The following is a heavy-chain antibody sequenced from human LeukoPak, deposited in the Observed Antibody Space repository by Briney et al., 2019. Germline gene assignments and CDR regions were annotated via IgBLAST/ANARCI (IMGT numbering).Heavy chain of an antibody. CDR3: ARQRDSSGPGFFDY. CDR1: GGSIRSSSYY. D-gene: IGHD6-19*01. J-gene: IGHJ4*02. Sequence: SETLSLACTVSGGSIRSSSYYWGWIRQPPGKGLELIGSMYYSGSTYYNPSLQSRVTISVDTSENQFSLRLTSVTAADTAVYYCARQRDSSGPGFFDYWGQGTLVTVSS. V-gene: IGHV4-39*01. CDR2: MYYSGST.